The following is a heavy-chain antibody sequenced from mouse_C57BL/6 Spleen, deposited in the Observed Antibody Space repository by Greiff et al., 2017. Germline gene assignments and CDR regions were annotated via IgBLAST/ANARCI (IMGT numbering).Heavy chain of an antibody. CDR3: ARYGSSLYYAMDY. V-gene: IGHV8-12*01. Sequence: VKLMESGPGILQSSQTLSLTCSFSGFSLSTSGMGVSWIRQPSGKGLEWLAHIYWDDDKRYNPSLKSRLTISKDTSRNQVFLKITSVDTADTAKYYCARYGSSLYYAMDYWGQGTSVTVSS. D-gene: IGHD1-1*01. CDR1: GFSLSTSGMG. J-gene: IGHJ4*01. CDR2: IYWDDDK.